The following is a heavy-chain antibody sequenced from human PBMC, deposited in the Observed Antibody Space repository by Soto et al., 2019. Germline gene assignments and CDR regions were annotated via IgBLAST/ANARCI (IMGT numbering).Heavy chain of an antibody. D-gene: IGHD3-22*01. CDR2: ISGSGGST. Sequence: GGSLRLSCAASGFTFSSYAMSWVRQAPGKGLEWVSAISGSGGSTYYADSVKGRFTTSRDNSKNTLYLQMNSLRAEDTAVYYCAKDLHYDSSGLDYWGQGTLVTVSS. CDR1: GFTFSSYA. J-gene: IGHJ4*02. CDR3: AKDLHYDSSGLDY. V-gene: IGHV3-23*01.